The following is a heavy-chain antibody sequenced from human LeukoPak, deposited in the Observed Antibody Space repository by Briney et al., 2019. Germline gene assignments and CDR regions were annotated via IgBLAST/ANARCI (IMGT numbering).Heavy chain of an antibody. CDR3: AELGITMIGGV. Sequence: GGSLRLSCVASGISFSGFEMNWVRQAPGKGPEWVSHISASGSTTFHADSVKGRFTISRDDAKNSLYLQMNSLRAEDTAVYYCAELGITMIGGVWGKGTTVTISS. D-gene: IGHD3-10*02. CDR1: GISFSGFE. V-gene: IGHV3-48*03. CDR2: ISASGSTT. J-gene: IGHJ6*04.